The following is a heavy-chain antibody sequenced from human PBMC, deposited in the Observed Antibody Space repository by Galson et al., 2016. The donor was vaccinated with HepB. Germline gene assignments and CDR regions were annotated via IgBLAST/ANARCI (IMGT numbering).Heavy chain of an antibody. Sequence: SLRLSWEASGFTFSDYYMSWIRQAPGKGLERVSYITGSGGTTYYAASVKGRFTVSRDNAKNSLYLLMNSLRTEDTAVYYCARVVADCGRDCTDRGRFDPWGQGTLVTVSS. J-gene: IGHJ5*02. CDR2: ITGSGGTT. V-gene: IGHV3-11*01. CDR3: ARVVADCGRDCTDRGRFDP. CDR1: GFTFSDYY. D-gene: IGHD2-21*02.